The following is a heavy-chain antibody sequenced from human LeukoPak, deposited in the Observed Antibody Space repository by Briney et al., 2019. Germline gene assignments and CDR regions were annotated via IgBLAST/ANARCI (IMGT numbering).Heavy chain of an antibody. CDR2: ISDIVSRT. J-gene: IGHJ4*02. D-gene: IGHD5-18*01. Sequence: GGSLRLSCTASGFTFSSYAMSWVRQAPGKGLEWVSSISDIVSRTYYADSVEGRFTISRDNSKNTLFLQMNSLRAEDTAVYCAEGYNYGFGYWGQGTLVTVSS. CDR1: GFTFSSYA. CDR3: AEGYNYGFGY. V-gene: IGHV3-23*01.